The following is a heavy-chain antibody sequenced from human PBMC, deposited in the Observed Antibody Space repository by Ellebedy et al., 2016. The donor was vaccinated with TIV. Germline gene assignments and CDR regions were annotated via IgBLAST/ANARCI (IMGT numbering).Heavy chain of an antibody. D-gene: IGHD5-18*01. CDR3: ARATTVMVSRRFEY. CDR2: VYSSGGA. V-gene: IGHV4-61*01. J-gene: IGHJ4*02. Sequence: SQTLSLTCAVSGRSVSTITYYWGWIRQPPGKGLELIGYVYSSGGATYNPSLKSRLAISIDRAKNQFSLNLTSVTAADTAVYYCARATTVMVSRRFEYWGQGILVTVSP. CDR1: GRSVSTITYY.